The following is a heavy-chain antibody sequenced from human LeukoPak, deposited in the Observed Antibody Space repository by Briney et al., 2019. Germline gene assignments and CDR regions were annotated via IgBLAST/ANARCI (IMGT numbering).Heavy chain of an antibody. J-gene: IGHJ3*02. CDR3: ARDQTPHYYDSSGYYRNDAFDI. Sequence: PGGSLRLSCAASEFTFSGYSMNWVRQAPGKGLEWVSYISSSSSTIYYADSVKGRFTISRDNAKNSLYLQMNSLRDEDTAVYYCARDQTPHYYDSSGYYRNDAFDIWGQGTMVTVSS. D-gene: IGHD3-22*01. CDR2: ISSSSSTI. V-gene: IGHV3-48*02. CDR1: EFTFSGYS.